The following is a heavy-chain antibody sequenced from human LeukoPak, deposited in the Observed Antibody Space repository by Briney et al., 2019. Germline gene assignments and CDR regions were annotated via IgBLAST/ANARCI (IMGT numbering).Heavy chain of an antibody. Sequence: GSLRLFCAASGFTVSSNYMSWVRQAPGKGLEWVSVIYSGGSTYYADSVKGRFTISRDNSKNTLYLQMNSLRAEDTAVYYCARAVHCSGGSCYGGHFDYWGQGTLVTVSS. D-gene: IGHD2-15*01. CDR2: IYSGGST. CDR1: GFTVSSNY. J-gene: IGHJ4*02. V-gene: IGHV3-66*01. CDR3: ARAVHCSGGSCYGGHFDY.